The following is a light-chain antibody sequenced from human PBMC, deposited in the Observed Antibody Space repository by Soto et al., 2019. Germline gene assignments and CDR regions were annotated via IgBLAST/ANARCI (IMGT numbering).Light chain of an antibody. CDR2: KAS. J-gene: IGKJ1*01. CDR3: QQYDGYSRT. CDR1: QSISTW. V-gene: IGKV1-5*03. Sequence: DIQMTQSPSILSASVGDRVTITCRASQSISTWLAWYQKRPGKAPKLLIYKASSLESGVPSRFSGSGSGTEFTLTISSLQPDDFATYYCQQYDGYSRTFGQGTKVEIK.